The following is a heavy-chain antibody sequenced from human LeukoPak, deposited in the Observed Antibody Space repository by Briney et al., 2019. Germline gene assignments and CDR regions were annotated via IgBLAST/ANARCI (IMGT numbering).Heavy chain of an antibody. D-gene: IGHD2-2*01. CDR3: ARTESRDPFDI. CDR1: GFTFSTYG. J-gene: IGHJ3*02. Sequence: PGGSLRLSCAASGFTFSTYGMHWVRQAPGKGLGWVAVIWNDGSNKYYADSVKGRFTISRDNAKNSLYLQMNSLRVEDTAVYYCARTESRDPFDIWGQGTMVTVSS. V-gene: IGHV3-33*03. CDR2: IWNDGSNK.